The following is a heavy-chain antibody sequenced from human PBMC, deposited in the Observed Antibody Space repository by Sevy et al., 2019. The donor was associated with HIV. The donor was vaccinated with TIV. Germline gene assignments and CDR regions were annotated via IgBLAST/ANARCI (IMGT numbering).Heavy chain of an antibody. D-gene: IGHD4-17*01. J-gene: IGHJ6*02. V-gene: IGHV1-2*02. Sequence: ASVKVSCKASGYTFTGYYMHWVRQAPGQGLEWMGWINPNSGGTNYAQKFQGRVTMTRDTSISTAYMELSRLRSDDTAVYYCARDHVKDGDLGDYYYFAMDVWGQGTTVTVSS. CDR2: INPNSGGT. CDR3: ARDHVKDGDLGDYYYFAMDV. CDR1: GYTFTGYY.